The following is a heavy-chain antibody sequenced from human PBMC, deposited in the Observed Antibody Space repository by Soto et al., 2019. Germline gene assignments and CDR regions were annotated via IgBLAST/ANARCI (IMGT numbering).Heavy chain of an antibody. D-gene: IGHD3-22*01. V-gene: IGHV1-24*01. CDR3: ATLIRARDSNGSQFDP. CDR1: GYTLTELS. J-gene: IGHJ5*02. Sequence: VKVSCKVSGYTLTELSMHWVRQAPGKGLEWMGGFDPEDGETIYAQKFQGRVTMTEDTSTDTAYMELSSLRSEDTAVYYCATLIRARDSNGSQFDPWGQGTLVTVSS. CDR2: FDPEDGET.